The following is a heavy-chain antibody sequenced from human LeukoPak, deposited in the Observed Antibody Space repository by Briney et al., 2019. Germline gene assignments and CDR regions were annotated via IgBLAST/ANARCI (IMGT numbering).Heavy chain of an antibody. V-gene: IGHV3-20*04. Sequence: RPGGSLRLSCAASGFTFDDHGMTWVRQVPGKGLEWVSGINWNGASIGYADSVKGRFTISRDNAKKSLLLQLNSLRAEDTAFYYCARDMYCTSTSCSGFDYWGQGTLVTVSS. CDR2: INWNGASI. CDR1: GFTFDDHG. D-gene: IGHD2-2*01. J-gene: IGHJ4*02. CDR3: ARDMYCTSTSCSGFDY.